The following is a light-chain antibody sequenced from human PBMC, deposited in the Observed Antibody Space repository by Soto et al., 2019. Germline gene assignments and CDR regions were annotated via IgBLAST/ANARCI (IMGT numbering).Light chain of an antibody. CDR1: QSISSSN. Sequence: EIVLTQSPGTLSLSPGERATLSCRASQSISSSNLAWYQQKPGRAPRLLIYGASSRATGIPDRFSGDGSGTDFTLTISRLEPEDFAVYYCQHYCTSPDWERWSVGQGTKVEV. CDR3: QHYCTSPDWERWS. J-gene: IGKJ1*01. CDR2: GAS. V-gene: IGKV3-20*01.